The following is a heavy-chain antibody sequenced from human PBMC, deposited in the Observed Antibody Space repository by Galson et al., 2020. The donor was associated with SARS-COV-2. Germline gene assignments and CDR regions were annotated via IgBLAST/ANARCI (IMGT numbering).Heavy chain of an antibody. CDR1: GGSISSGGYY. D-gene: IGHD1-26*01. V-gene: IGHV4-31*03. CDR3: ARTPGYGGWFDP. J-gene: IGHJ5*02. Sequence: SETLSLTCTVSGGSISSGGYYWSWIRQHPGKGLEWIGYIYYSGSTYYNPSLKSRVTISVDTSKNQFSLKLSSVTAADTAVYYCARTPGYGGWFDPWGQGTLVTVSS. CDR2: IYYSGST.